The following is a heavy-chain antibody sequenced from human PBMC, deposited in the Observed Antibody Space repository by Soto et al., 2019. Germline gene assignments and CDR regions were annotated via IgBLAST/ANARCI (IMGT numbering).Heavy chain of an antibody. CDR1: GFTFSSYA. CDR2: ISGSGGST. D-gene: IGHD3-10*01. CDR3: AKRVRGPIQRSDWFDP. J-gene: IGHJ5*02. V-gene: IGHV3-23*01. Sequence: LRLSCAASGFTFSSYAMSWVRQAPGKGLEWVPAISGSGGSTYYADSVKGRFTISRDNSKNTLYLQMNSLRAEDTAVYYCAKRVRGPIQRSDWFDPWGQGTLVTVSS.